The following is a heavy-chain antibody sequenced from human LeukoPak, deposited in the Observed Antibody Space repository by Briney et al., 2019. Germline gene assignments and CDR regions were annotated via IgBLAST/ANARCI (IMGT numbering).Heavy chain of an antibody. CDR3: ARARFGADAFDI. CDR1: GGSISSGSYY. D-gene: IGHD3-10*01. Sequence: PSQTLSLTCTVSGGSISSGSYYWSWIRQPAGKGLEWIGRIYTSGSTNYNPSLKSRVTISVDTSKNQFSLKLSSVTAADTAVYYYARARFGADAFDIWGQGTMVTVSS. J-gene: IGHJ3*02. V-gene: IGHV4-61*02. CDR2: IYTSGST.